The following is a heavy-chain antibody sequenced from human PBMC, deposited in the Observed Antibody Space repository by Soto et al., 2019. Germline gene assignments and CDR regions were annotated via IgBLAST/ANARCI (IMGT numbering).Heavy chain of an antibody. CDR3: ARRIKIYGVRITDYYYYGMDV. CDR2: ISDSGVST. Sequence: GSLRLSCVASGFTFDNYVMNWVRQAPGSGLEWVSVISDSGVSTYYADSVRGRFTISRDNSKNTLFLQMNSLRAEDTAVYYCARRIKIYGVRITDYYYYGMDVWGQGTTVTVSS. V-gene: IGHV3-23*01. D-gene: IGHD3-3*01. J-gene: IGHJ6*02. CDR1: GFTFDNYV.